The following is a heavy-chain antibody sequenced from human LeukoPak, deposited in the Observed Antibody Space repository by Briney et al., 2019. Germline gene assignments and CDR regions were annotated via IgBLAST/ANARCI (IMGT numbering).Heavy chain of an antibody. CDR3: ARFPRSKASPDGGY. CDR2: INSDGSTI. CDR1: GFTFTTYS. Sequence: PGGSLRLSCAASGFTFTTYSMNWVRQAPGKGLEWVSRINSDGSTINYADSVKGRFTISRDNAKNTLYLQLNSLRVDDSAVYYCARFPRSKASPDGGYWGQGTLVTVSS. D-gene: IGHD2-15*01. V-gene: IGHV3-74*01. J-gene: IGHJ4*02.